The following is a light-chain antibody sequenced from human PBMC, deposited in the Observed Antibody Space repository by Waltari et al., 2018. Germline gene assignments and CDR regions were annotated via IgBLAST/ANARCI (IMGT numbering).Light chain of an antibody. CDR1: QSVSSSY. J-gene: IGKJ1*01. CDR3: QHYGSSRT. V-gene: IGKV3-20*01. Sequence: EIVLTQSPGTLSLSPGERATLSCRPSQSVSSSYLAWYQQKPGQAPMLIIYGTSSRSTGIPDRFSGGGSGTDFTLTISRLEPEDFAVYYCQHYGSSRTFGQGTKVEIK. CDR2: GTS.